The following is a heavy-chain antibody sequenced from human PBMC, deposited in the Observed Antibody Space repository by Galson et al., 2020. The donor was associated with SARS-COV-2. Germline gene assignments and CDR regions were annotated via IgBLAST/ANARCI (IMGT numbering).Heavy chain of an antibody. CDR3: ARHPSTYYYGSGSYYYGMDV. CDR1: GYSFTSYW. D-gene: IGHD3-10*01. J-gene: IGHJ6*02. CDR2: IYPGDSDT. Sequence: GESLKISCKGSGYSFTSYWIGWVRQMPGKGLEWMGLIYPGDSDTRYSPSFQGQVTISADKSISTAYLQWSSLKASDTAMYYCARHPSTYYYGSGSYYYGMDVWGQGTTVTVSS. V-gene: IGHV5-51*01.